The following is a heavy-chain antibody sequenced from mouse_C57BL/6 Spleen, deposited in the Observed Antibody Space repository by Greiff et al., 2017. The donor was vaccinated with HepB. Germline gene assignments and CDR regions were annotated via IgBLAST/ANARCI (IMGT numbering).Heavy chain of an antibody. CDR1: GFTFSSYG. CDR3: ARHYSPGGYFDY. CDR2: ISSGGSYP. D-gene: IGHD2-12*01. J-gene: IGHJ2*01. V-gene: IGHV5-6*01. Sequence: EVNVVESGGDLVKPGGSLKLSCAASGFTFSSYGMSWVRQTPDKRLEWVATISSGGSYPYYPDSVKGRFTISRDNATNPLYLQMSRLKSEDTAMYYCARHYSPGGYFDYWGQGTTLTVSS.